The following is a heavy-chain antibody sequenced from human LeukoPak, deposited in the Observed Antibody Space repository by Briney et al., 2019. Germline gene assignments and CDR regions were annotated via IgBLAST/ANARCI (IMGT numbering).Heavy chain of an antibody. V-gene: IGHV5-51*01. D-gene: IGHD2-15*01. CDR3: ARARYCSGGSCYPEY. J-gene: IGHJ4*02. CDR1: GYSFTTYW. CDR2: IYPGDSDT. Sequence: GESLKISCKGSGYSFTTYWIGWVRQMPGKGLEWMGIIYPGDSDTRYSPSFQGQVTISADKSISTAYLQWSSLKASDTAMYYCARARYCSGGSCYPEYWGQGTLATVSS.